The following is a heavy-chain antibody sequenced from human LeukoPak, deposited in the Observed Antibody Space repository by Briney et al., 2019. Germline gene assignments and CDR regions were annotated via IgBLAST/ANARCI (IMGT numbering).Heavy chain of an antibody. CDR3: ATSQTGTGYY. CDR1: GGSISSYY. V-gene: IGHV4-4*07. CDR2: IDASGNT. D-gene: IGHD1-1*01. J-gene: IGHJ4*02. Sequence: SETLSLTCTVSGGSISSYYWSWIRQPAGKGLEWIERIDASGNTNYSPSLKSRITISIDTSKNQFSLKLSSVTAADTAVYYCATSQTGTGYYWGQGTLVTVSS.